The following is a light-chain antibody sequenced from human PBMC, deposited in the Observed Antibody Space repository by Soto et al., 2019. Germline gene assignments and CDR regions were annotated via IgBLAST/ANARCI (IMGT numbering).Light chain of an antibody. CDR2: GAS. J-gene: IGKJ2*01. Sequence: DIQMTQSPSSLSASVGDRVTITCRASQSISFYLNWYQQKPGKAPNLLMYGASSLGSGVPSRFSGSGFGTDFTLTITSLQPEDFATYYCQQSYGTPRTFGQGTKLEIK. CDR1: QSISFY. CDR3: QQSYGTPRT. V-gene: IGKV1-39*01.